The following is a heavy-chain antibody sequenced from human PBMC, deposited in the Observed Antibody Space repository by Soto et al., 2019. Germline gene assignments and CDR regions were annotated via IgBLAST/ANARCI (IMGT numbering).Heavy chain of an antibody. Sequence: QVQLVQSGAEVKKPGSSVKVSCKASGGTFSSYAISWVRQAPGQGLEWMGGIIPIFGTANYAQKFQGRVTITADESTSTAYMELSSLRSEDTAVYYYARDQDCSGGSCYDDYYYYGMDVWGQGTTVTVSS. J-gene: IGHJ6*02. D-gene: IGHD2-15*01. CDR2: IIPIFGTA. CDR1: GGTFSSYA. CDR3: ARDQDCSGGSCYDDYYYYGMDV. V-gene: IGHV1-69*01.